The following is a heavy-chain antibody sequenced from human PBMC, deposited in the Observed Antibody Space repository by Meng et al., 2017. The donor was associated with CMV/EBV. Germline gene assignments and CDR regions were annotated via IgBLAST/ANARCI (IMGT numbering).Heavy chain of an antibody. D-gene: IGHD2-2*01. CDR1: GSFSGYY. CDR3: ARRVGRVVPAAIHWFDP. Sequence: GSFSGYYWSWIRQPPGKGLGWIGEINHSGSTNYIPSLKSRVTISVDTSKNQFSLKLSSVTAADTAVYYCARRVGRVVPAAIHWFDPWGQGTLVTVSS. CDR2: INHSGST. J-gene: IGHJ5*02. V-gene: IGHV4-34*01.